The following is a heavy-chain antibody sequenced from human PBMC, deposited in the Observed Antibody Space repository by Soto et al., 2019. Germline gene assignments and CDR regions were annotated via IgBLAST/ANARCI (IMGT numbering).Heavy chain of an antibody. J-gene: IGHJ4*02. V-gene: IGHV1-8*01. CDR1: EYTFTSYD. D-gene: IGHD2-21*01. Sequence: ASVKVSCKASEYTFTSYDINWVRQATGQGLEWMGWMNPNSGNTGYARKFQGRVTMTRDTSISTAYMELRSLSSEDTAIYYCVRASWPVIDALYFFEFWGQGTPVTVSS. CDR2: MNPNSGNT. CDR3: VRASWPVIDALYFFEF.